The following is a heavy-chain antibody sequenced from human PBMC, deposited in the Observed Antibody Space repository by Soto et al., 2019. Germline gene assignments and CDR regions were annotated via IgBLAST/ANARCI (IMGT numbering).Heavy chain of an antibody. D-gene: IGHD5-12*01. J-gene: IGHJ1*01. CDR2: IWYDGSNT. V-gene: IGHV3-33*01. Sequence: PGGSLRLSCAASGSTFSSYAMHWVRQAPGKGLEWVGFIWYDGSNTFYAESVKGRFTISRDNSKNTVYLQINALRAEDTAVYYCASDFSMVIVAPGYWGEGTLVTVAS. CDR3: ASDFSMVIVAPGY. CDR1: GSTFSSYA.